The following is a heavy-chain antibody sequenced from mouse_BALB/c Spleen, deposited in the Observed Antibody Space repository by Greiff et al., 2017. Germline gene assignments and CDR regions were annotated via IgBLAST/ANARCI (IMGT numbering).Heavy chain of an antibody. J-gene: IGHJ2*01. CDR1: GFTFSDYY. Sequence: EVHLVESGGGLVKPGGSLKLSCAASGFTFSDYYMYWVRQTPEKRLEWVATISDGGSYTYYPDSVKGRFTISRDNAKNNLYLQMSSLKSEDTAMYYCAREADYGSSYGVDYWGQGTTLTVSS. CDR2: ISDGGSYT. CDR3: AREADYGSSYGVDY. D-gene: IGHD1-1*01. V-gene: IGHV5-4*02.